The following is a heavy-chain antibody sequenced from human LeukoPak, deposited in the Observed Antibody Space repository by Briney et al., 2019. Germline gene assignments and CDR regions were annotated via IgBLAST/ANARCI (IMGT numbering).Heavy chain of an antibody. CDR3: ARDPMVRGVMWY. D-gene: IGHD3-10*01. CDR1: GGTFSSYA. CDR2: IIPIFGTA. V-gene: IGHV1-69*05. Sequence: GASVKVSCKASGGTFSSYAISWVRQAPGQGLEWMGRIIPIFGTANYAQKFQGRVTITTDESTSTAYMELSSLRSEDTAVYYCARDPMVRGVMWYWGQGTLVTVSS. J-gene: IGHJ4*02.